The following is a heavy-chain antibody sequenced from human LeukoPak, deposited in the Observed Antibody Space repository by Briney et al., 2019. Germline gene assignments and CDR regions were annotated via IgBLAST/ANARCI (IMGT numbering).Heavy chain of an antibody. CDR1: GGSISSYY. V-gene: IGHV4-59*01. J-gene: IGHJ4*02. D-gene: IGHD1-26*01. Sequence: SETLSLTCTVSGGSISSYYWSWIRQPPGKGLEWIGYIYYSGSTNYNPSLKSRVTISVDTSKNQFSLKLSSVTAADTAVYYCARVGGHSGSYHYWGQGTLVTVSS. CDR3: ARVGGHSGSYHY. CDR2: IYYSGST.